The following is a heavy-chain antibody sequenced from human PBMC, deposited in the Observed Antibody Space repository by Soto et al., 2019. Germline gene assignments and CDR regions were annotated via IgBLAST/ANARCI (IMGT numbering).Heavy chain of an antibody. D-gene: IGHD2-8*02. V-gene: IGHV4-31*03. CDR3: ARDKITGLFDY. CDR1: GGSVSSGGYY. J-gene: IGHJ4*02. Sequence: PSETLSLTCSVSGGSVSSGGYYWSWIRQPPGKGLEWIAYIYYSGYTYSNPSLRSRVTISVDTSMNQFSLKLSSVTAADTAVYYCARDKITGLFDYWGQGTLVTGSS. CDR2: IYYSGYT.